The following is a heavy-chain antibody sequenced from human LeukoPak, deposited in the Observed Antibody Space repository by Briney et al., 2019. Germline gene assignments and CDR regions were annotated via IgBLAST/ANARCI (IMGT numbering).Heavy chain of an antibody. CDR3: AKGSSLDWYFDL. Sequence: PGGSLRLSCAASGFTFSSYAMSWVRQAPGKGLEWVSAISGSGGSTYYADSVKGRFTMSRDNSKNTLYLQMNSLRAEDTAVYYCAKGSSLDWYFDLWGRGTLVTVSS. CDR2: ISGSGGST. J-gene: IGHJ2*01. CDR1: GFTFSSYA. V-gene: IGHV3-23*01.